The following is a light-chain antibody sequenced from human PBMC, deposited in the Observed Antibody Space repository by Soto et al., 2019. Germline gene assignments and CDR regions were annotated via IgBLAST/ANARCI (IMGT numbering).Light chain of an antibody. Sequence: EILFTQSPGTLSLSPWERATLSCRAGQSVSSSYLAWFQQKPGQAPRLLIYGASSRATGIPDRFSGSGSGTDFTLTISRLEPEDFAVYYCQQYGSSPPVTFGGGTKVDIK. V-gene: IGKV3-20*01. J-gene: IGKJ4*01. CDR1: QSVSSSY. CDR2: GAS. CDR3: QQYGSSPPVT.